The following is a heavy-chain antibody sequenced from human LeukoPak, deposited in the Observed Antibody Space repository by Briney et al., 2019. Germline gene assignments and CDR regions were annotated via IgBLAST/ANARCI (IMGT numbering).Heavy chain of an antibody. V-gene: IGHV3-7*01. CDR1: GFTFTNNF. Sequence: GGSLRLSCAASGFTFTNNFMSRVRQVPGKGLEWVANIKQDGSETTYADSVRGRFTIFRDNAKDSVYLQMNSLRAEDSATYYCVREGFYFSDFWGQGTLVTVSS. CDR3: VREGFYFSDF. CDR2: IKQDGSET. J-gene: IGHJ4*01.